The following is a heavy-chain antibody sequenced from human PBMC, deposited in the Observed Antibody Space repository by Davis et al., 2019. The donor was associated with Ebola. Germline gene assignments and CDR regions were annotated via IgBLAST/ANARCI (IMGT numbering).Heavy chain of an antibody. Sequence: GESLKISCAASGFTFSDYWMHWVRQAPGKGLVWVSRINIDGSSTNYADSVKGRFTISRDNAKNTLYLQMNSLRAEDTAVYYCVRGYYGLDVWGQGTTVTVSS. CDR3: VRGYYGLDV. J-gene: IGHJ6*02. CDR1: GFTFSDYW. CDR2: INIDGSST. V-gene: IGHV3-74*01.